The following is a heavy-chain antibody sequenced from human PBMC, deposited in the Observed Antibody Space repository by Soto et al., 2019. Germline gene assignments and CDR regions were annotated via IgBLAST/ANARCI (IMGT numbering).Heavy chain of an antibody. V-gene: IGHV3-7*01. Sequence: PGGSLRLSCAASGFTFSTCWMMWVRQAPGKGLEWVANINQDGSERYYVDSVKGRFTISRDNAKNSLYLQMNSLRAEDKAVYYCVKDNRGSYWGQGTLVTVSS. D-gene: IGHD3-10*01. CDR1: GFTFSTCW. CDR2: INQDGSER. J-gene: IGHJ4*02. CDR3: VKDNRGSY.